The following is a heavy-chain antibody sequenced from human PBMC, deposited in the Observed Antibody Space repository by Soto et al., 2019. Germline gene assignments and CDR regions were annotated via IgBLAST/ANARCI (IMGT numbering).Heavy chain of an antibody. CDR1: GFTFAIYA. D-gene: IGHD2-15*01. CDR3: ARDGFFDCSGGSCDLDI. CDR2: ISDSGGDT. Sequence: GGSLRLSCAASGFTFAIYAMTWVRQVPGKGLEWVSSISDSGGDTYYADSVKGRFTISTDDSKITLYLQMNSLRADDTAVYYCARDGFFDCSGGSCDLDIWGQGAMVTVSS. V-gene: IGHV3-23*01. J-gene: IGHJ3*02.